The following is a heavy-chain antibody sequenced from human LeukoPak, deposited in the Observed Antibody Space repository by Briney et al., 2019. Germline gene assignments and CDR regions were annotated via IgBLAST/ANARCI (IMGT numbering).Heavy chain of an antibody. CDR1: GSTFSSYD. J-gene: IGHJ6*02. D-gene: IGHD6-13*01. CDR3: ARDAEAAAGTTPYYYYGMDV. V-gene: IGHV3-13*01. CDR2: IGTAGDT. Sequence: GGSLRLSCAASGSTFSSYDMHWVRQATGKGLEWVSAIGTAGDTYYPGSVKGRFTISRENAKNSLYLQMNSLRAEDTAVYYCARDAEAAAGTTPYYYYGMDVWGQGTTVTVSS.